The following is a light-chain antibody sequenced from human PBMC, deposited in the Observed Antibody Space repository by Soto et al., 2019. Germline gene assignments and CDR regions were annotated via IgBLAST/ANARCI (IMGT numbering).Light chain of an antibody. CDR2: GAS. CDR3: QQYNNWPPIT. CDR1: QSVSSN. Sequence: EIVMTQSPATLSVSPGERATLSCRASQSVSSNLAWYQQKPGQAPRLLIYGASNRASGVPARFSGSGSGTDFTLTISSLEPEDVAVYYCQQYNNWPPITFGQGTRLEIK. V-gene: IGKV3D-15*01. J-gene: IGKJ5*01.